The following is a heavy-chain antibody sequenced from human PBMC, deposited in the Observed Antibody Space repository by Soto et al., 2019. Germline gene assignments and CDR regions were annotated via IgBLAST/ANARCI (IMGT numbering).Heavy chain of an antibody. CDR3: AKTAGDVDQLLFIY. CDR2: IYXSGSP. J-gene: IGHJ4*02. CDR1: GGSSSSGNYY. D-gene: IGHD2-2*01. Sequence: SETISLTCTASGGSSSSGNYYWNWIRQPPGKGLEWIGYIYXSGSPSYNSSLESRVIISLDTSKNHFSLNLSSVTAEDTAVYYFAKTAGDVDQLLFIYWRQGALVTVSS. V-gene: IGHV4-30-4*01.